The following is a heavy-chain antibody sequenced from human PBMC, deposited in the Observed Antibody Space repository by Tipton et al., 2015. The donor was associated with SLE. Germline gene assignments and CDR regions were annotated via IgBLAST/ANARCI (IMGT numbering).Heavy chain of an antibody. Sequence: TLSLTCAVYGGSFSGYYWSWIRQPPGKGLEWIGSIYHSGSTYYNPSLKSRVTISEDTSKNQFSLKLSSVTAADTAVYYCARDGRGYSYGFDYWGQGTLVTVSS. D-gene: IGHD5-18*01. CDR1: GGSFSGYY. CDR3: ARDGRGYSYGFDY. CDR2: IYHSGST. J-gene: IGHJ4*02. V-gene: IGHV4-34*01.